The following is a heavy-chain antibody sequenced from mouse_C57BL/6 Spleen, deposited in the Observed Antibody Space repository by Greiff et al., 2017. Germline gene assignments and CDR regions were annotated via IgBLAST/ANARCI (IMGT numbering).Heavy chain of an antibody. V-gene: IGHV5-4*03. CDR1: GFTFSSYA. Sequence: DVMLVESGGGLVKPGGSLKLSCAASGFTFSSYAMSWVRQTPEKRLEWVATISDGGSYTYYPDNVKGRFTISRDNAKNNLYLQMSHLKSEDTAMYYCARALATVVEVDYFDYWGQGTTLTVSS. CDR3: ARALATVVEVDYFDY. J-gene: IGHJ2*01. CDR2: ISDGGSYT. D-gene: IGHD1-1*01.